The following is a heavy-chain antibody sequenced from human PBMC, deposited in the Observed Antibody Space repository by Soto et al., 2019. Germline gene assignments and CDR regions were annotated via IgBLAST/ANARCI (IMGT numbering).Heavy chain of an antibody. J-gene: IGHJ6*02. CDR2: VSCNSDIL. V-gene: IGHV3-9*01. CDR1: GFKCGNYG. CDR3: AKDRGPCSGNKCSSLYYYYGMDV. D-gene: IGHD2-15*01. Sequence: PGGSLRLSCGASGFKCGNYGMHWGRQAPGKGLEWVSGVSCNSDILCYADSVKGRFTISRDNAKNSLYLEMNSRRTEDTALYYCAKDRGPCSGNKCSSLYYYYGMDVWGQGTTVTVSS.